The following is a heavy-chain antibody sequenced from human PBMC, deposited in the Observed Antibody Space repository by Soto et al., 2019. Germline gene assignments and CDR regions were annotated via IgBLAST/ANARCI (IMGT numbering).Heavy chain of an antibody. CDR2: IKQDGSEK. D-gene: IGHD5-12*01. Sequence: GGSLRLSCAASGFTFSSYWMSWVRQAPGKGLEWVANIKQDGSEKYYVDSVKGRFTISRDNAKNSLYLQMNSLRAEDTAVYYCARWGDIEYYYYYYYMDVWGKGTTVTVSS. CDR3: ARWGDIEYYYYYYYMDV. CDR1: GFTFSSYW. J-gene: IGHJ6*03. V-gene: IGHV3-7*01.